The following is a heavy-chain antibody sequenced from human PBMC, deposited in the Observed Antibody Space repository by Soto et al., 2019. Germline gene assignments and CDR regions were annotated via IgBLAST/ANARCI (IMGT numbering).Heavy chain of an antibody. CDR1: GFTFGDYA. CDR3: TRVTSMIVVVIGSFAVDY. J-gene: IGHJ4*02. V-gene: IGHV3-49*04. D-gene: IGHD3-22*01. CDR2: IRSKAYGGTT. Sequence: GGSLRLSCTASGFTFGDYAMSWVRQAPGKGLEWVGFIRSKAYGGTTEYAASVKGRFTISRDDSKSIAYLQMNSLKTEDTAVYYCTRVTSMIVVVIGSFAVDYWGQGTLVTVSS.